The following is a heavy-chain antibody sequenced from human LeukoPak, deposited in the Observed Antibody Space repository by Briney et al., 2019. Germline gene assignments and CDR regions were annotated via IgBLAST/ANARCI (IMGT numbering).Heavy chain of an antibody. Sequence: PGGSLRLSCAASGFTFSSYEMNWVRQAPGKGLEWVSYISSSGSTIYYADSVKGRFTISRDNAKNSLYLQMNSLRAEDTAVYYCARDRNPMVRGVMAHYYYYMDVWGKGTTVTVSS. CDR1: GFTFSSYE. V-gene: IGHV3-48*03. CDR2: ISSSGSTI. J-gene: IGHJ6*03. D-gene: IGHD3-10*01. CDR3: ARDRNPMVRGVMAHYYYYMDV.